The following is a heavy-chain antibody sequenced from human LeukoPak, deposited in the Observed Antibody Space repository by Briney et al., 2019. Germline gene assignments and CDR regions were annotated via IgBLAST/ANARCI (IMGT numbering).Heavy chain of an antibody. J-gene: IGHJ6*02. CDR1: GFTFSSYS. CDR2: ISSSSSYI. V-gene: IGHV3-21*01. CDR3: ARQWELPLTYYYYGMDV. D-gene: IGHD1-26*01. Sequence: GGSLRLSCAASGFTFSSYSMNWVRQAPGKGLEWVSSISSSSSYIYYADSVKGRFTISRDNAKNSLYPQMNSLRAEDTAVYYCARQWELPLTYYYYGMDVWGQGTTVTVSS.